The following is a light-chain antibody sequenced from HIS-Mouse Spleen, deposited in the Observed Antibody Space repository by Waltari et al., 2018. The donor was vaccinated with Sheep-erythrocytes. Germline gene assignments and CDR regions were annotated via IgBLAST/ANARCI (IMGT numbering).Light chain of an antibody. CDR2: EGR. CDR1: SSDVGSYNL. CDR3: CSYAGSSTPWV. Sequence: QSALTQPASVSGSPGQSITISCTGTSSDVGSYNLVSWYPQHPGKAPKLMIYEGRKRPSGVSNRCSGSKSGNTASLTISGLQAEDEADYYCCSYAGSSTPWVFGGGTKLTVL. J-gene: IGLJ3*02. V-gene: IGLV2-23*01.